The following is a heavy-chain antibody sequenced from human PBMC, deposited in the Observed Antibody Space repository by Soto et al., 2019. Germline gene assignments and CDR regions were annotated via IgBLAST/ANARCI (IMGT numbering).Heavy chain of an antibody. CDR3: ARGMNLHPGAFDI. CDR1: GYTFTGYY. D-gene: IGHD4-4*01. J-gene: IGHJ3*02. V-gene: IGHV1-2*04. CDR2: INPNSGGT. Sequence: GASVKVSFKASGYTFTGYYMHWVRQAPGQGLEWMGWINPNSGGTNYAQKFQGWVTMTRDTSISTAYMELSRLRSDDTAVYYCARGMNLHPGAFDIWGQGTMVTVSS.